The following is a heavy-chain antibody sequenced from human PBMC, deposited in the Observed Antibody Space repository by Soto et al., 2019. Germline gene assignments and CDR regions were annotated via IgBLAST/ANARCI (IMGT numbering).Heavy chain of an antibody. CDR2: INAGDLNT. CDR1: GGTFTSYA. CDR3: ARDMRTWYTNWFDP. D-gene: IGHD2-8*01. Sequence: ASVKVSCKASGGTFTSYAMHLVRQAPGQSLELIVWINAGDLNTEYSQKFRGRVTITMDAWASTACMELSSLRSEDTAVYYCARDMRTWYTNWFDPWGQGTLVTVS. J-gene: IGHJ5*02. V-gene: IGHV1-3*01.